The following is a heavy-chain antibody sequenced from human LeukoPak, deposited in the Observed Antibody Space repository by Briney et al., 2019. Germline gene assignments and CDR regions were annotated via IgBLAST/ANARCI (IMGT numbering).Heavy chain of an antibody. CDR3: ARRVAVKPRYYFDY. CDR1: GDSISSYY. CDR2: IYYSGNT. J-gene: IGHJ4*02. D-gene: IGHD4-17*01. V-gene: IGHV4-59*08. Sequence: KPSETLSLTCTVSGDSISSYYWSWIRQPPGEGLEWIGYIYYSGNTNSNPSLKSRVTISLDTSKNQFSLRLSSVTAADTAVYYCARRVAVKPRYYFDYWGQGALVTVSS.